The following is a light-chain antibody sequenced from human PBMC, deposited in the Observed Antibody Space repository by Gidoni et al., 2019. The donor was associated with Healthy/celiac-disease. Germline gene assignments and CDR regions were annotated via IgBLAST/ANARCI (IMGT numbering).Light chain of an antibody. CDR1: QSVSSN. V-gene: IGKV3-15*01. CDR2: GAS. CDR3: QQYNNWPPYT. Sequence: EIVMTQSPATLYVSPGERATLSGRASQSVSSNLAWYQQKPGQVTWLLIYGASTRATGIPARFSGSVSGTEFTLTISSLQSEDFAVYYCQQYNNWPPYTFXQXTKLEIK. J-gene: IGKJ2*01.